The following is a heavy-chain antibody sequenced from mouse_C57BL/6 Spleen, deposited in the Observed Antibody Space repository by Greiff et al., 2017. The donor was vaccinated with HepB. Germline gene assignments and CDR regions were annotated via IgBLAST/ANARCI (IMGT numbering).Heavy chain of an antibody. CDR1: GYSITSGYY. V-gene: IGHV3-6*01. CDR3: AREEDYYGTDWHFDV. J-gene: IGHJ1*03. Sequence: DVKLQESGPGLVKPSQSLSLTCSVTGYSITSGYYWNWIRQFPGNKLEWMGYISYDGSNNYNPSLKNRISITRDTSKNQFFLKLNSVTTEDTATYYCAREEDYYGTDWHFDVWGTGTTVTVSS. CDR2: ISYDGSN. D-gene: IGHD1-1*01.